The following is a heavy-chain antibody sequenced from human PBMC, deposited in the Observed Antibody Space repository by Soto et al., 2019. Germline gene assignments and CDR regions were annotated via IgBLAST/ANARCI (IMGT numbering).Heavy chain of an antibody. CDR2: IYYSGST. Sequence: QVQLQESGPGLVKPSETLSLTCTVSGGSISSYYWSWIRQPPGKGLEWIGYIYYSGSTNYNPSLSSRAAISVDTSKNQFSLKLSSVTAADTAVYYCARRWGRTFDYWGQGTLVTVSS. V-gene: IGHV4-59*08. J-gene: IGHJ4*02. CDR1: GGSISSYY. D-gene: IGHD7-27*01. CDR3: ARRWGRTFDY.